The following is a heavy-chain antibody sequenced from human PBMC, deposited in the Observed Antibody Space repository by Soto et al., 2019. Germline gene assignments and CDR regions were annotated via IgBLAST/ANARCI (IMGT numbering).Heavy chain of an antibody. CDR2: INHSGST. D-gene: IGHD3-3*01. V-gene: IGHV4-34*01. CDR1: GGSFSGYY. CDR3: ARGVVTTTISYYGMDV. Sequence: PSETLSLTCAVYGGSFSGYYWSWIRQPPGKGLEWIGEINHSGSTNYNPSLKSRVTISVDTSKDQFSLKLSSVTAADTAVYYCARGVVTTTISYYGMDVWGQVTTVTLSS. J-gene: IGHJ6*02.